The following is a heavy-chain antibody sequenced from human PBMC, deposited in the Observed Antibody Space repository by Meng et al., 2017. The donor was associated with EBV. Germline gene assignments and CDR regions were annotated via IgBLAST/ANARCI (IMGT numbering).Heavy chain of an antibody. CDR3: AKDLSGRFDP. CDR1: GFTFSNYG. V-gene: IGHV3-30*18. D-gene: IGHD1-14*01. CDR2: IPSDASHNK. J-gene: IGHJ5*02. Sequence: EHLVESGGGVVPPGGSLGLSCAASGFTFSNYGFHWVRQAPGKGPEWVAIIPSDASHNKYYADSVKGRFTISRDNSKNTLYLQMNSLRTEDTAVYYCAKDLSGRFDPWGQGTLVTVSS.